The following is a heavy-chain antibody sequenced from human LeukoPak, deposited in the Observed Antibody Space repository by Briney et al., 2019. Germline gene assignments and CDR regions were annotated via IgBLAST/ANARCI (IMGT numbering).Heavy chain of an antibody. Sequence: GASVKVSCKASGGTFSSYAISRVRQAPGQGLEWMGGIIPIFGTANYAQKFQGRVTITADESTSTAYMELSSLRSEDTAVYYCARDHALYCSSTSCYRYYYYGMDVWGKGTTVTVSS. D-gene: IGHD2-2*01. CDR1: GGTFSSYA. CDR3: ARDHALYCSSTSCYRYYYYGMDV. V-gene: IGHV1-69*13. J-gene: IGHJ6*04. CDR2: IIPIFGTA.